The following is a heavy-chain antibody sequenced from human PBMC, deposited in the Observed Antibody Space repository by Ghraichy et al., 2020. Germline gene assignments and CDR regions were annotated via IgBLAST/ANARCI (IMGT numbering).Heavy chain of an antibody. Sequence: ALRLSCAASGFTFSSYDMNWVRQAPGKGLEWVALISYDGSSKYYTASVKGRFTISRDKSKNTLYLQMNSLRAEDTAVYYCAKGLLEGYYGSGSYFVGFDYWGQGTLVTVSS. V-gene: IGHV3-30*18. CDR2: ISYDGSSK. D-gene: IGHD3-10*01. CDR1: GFTFSSYD. J-gene: IGHJ4*02. CDR3: AKGLLEGYYGSGSYFVGFDY.